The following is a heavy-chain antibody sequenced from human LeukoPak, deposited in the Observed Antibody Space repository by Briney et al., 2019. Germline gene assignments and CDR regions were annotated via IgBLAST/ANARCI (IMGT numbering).Heavy chain of an antibody. Sequence: SVKVSCKASGGTFSSYAISWVRQAPGQGLEWMGGIIPILGTANYAQKFQGRVTITADESTSTAYMELSSLRSEDTAVYYCARRYVDSSGYYYPIDYWGQGTLVTVSS. CDR1: GGTFSSYA. CDR3: ARRYVDSSGYYYPIDY. D-gene: IGHD3-22*01. V-gene: IGHV1-69*13. CDR2: IIPILGTA. J-gene: IGHJ4*02.